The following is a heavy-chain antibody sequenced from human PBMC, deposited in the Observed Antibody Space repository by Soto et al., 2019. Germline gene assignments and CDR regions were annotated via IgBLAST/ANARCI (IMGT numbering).Heavy chain of an antibody. CDR3: TRDVYGSTTSGYYYYAMDV. CDR2: IYASGST. J-gene: IGHJ6*02. V-gene: IGHV4-4*07. CDR1: GGSISSYY. Sequence: SETLSLTCTVSGGSISSYYWNWIRQPAGKGLECIGRIYASGSTNYNPSLKSRVTMSVDTSRNQFSLRLTSVTAADTAVYYCTRDVYGSTTSGYYYYAMDVWGQGATVTVSS. D-gene: IGHD2-2*01.